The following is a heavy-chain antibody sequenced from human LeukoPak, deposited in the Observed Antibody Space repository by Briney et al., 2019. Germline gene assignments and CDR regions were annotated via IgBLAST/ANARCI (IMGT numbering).Heavy chain of an antibody. J-gene: IGHJ4*02. Sequence: GGSLRLSCAASGFTFSSYAMSWVRQAPGKGLEWVANIKQDGSGKYYVDSVKGRFTISRDNAKNSLYLEMDSLRAEDTAVYYCARDQFKAFDYWGQGTLVTVSS. CDR2: IKQDGSGK. V-gene: IGHV3-7*01. CDR1: GFTFSSYA. CDR3: ARDQFKAFDY.